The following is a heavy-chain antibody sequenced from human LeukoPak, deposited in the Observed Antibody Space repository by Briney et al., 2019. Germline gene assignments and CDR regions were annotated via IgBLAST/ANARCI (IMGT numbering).Heavy chain of an antibody. D-gene: IGHD2-8*01. CDR3: AREALMVYANWSDP. V-gene: IGHV4-30-4*08. CDR2: IYYSGST. J-gene: IGHJ5*02. CDR1: GGSISSGDYY. Sequence: SETLSLTCTVSGGSISSGDYYWSWIRQPPGKGLEWIGYIYYSGSTYYNPSLKSRVTISVDTSKNQFSLKLSSVTAADTAVYYCAREALMVYANWSDPWGQGTLVTVSS.